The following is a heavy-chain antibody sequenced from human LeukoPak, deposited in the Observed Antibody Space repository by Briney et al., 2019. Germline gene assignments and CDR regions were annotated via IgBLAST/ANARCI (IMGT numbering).Heavy chain of an antibody. Sequence: SVTVSCKASGGTFSSYAISWVRQALGQGLEWMGGIIPIFGTANYAQKFQGRVTITADESTSTAYMELSSLRSEDTAVYYCARGELYYYYGMDVWGQGTTVTVSS. V-gene: IGHV1-69*13. CDR1: GGTFSSYA. CDR3: ARGELYYYYGMDV. J-gene: IGHJ6*02. CDR2: IIPIFGTA. D-gene: IGHD1-7*01.